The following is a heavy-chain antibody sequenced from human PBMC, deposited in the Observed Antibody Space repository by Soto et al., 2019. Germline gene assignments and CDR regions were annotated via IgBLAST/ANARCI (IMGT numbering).Heavy chain of an antibody. J-gene: IGHJ4*02. D-gene: IGHD4-17*01. V-gene: IGHV4-31*03. CDR2: IYYSGST. Sequence: QVQLQESGPGLVKPSQTLSLTCTVSGGSISSGGYYWSWIRQHPGKGLEWIGYIYYSGSTYYNPSLKSRVTISVDTSKNQFALKLSSVTAAETAVYYCARVTTAAQHFDYWGQGTLVTVSS. CDR1: GGSISSGGYY. CDR3: ARVTTAAQHFDY.